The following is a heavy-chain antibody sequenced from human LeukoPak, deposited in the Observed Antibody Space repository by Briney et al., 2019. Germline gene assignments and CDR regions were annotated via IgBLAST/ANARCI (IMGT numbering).Heavy chain of an antibody. D-gene: IGHD3-22*01. CDR1: GFIFSSYA. J-gene: IGHJ4*02. CDR2: ISGSGGST. V-gene: IGHV3-23*01. Sequence: PGGSLRLSCAASGFIFSSYAMSWVRQAPGKGLEWGSAISGSGGSTYYADSVKGRFTISRDNSKNTLYLQMNSLRAEDTAVYYCAKGDSSGYYYYYFDYWGQGTLVTVSS. CDR3: AKGDSSGYYYYYFDY.